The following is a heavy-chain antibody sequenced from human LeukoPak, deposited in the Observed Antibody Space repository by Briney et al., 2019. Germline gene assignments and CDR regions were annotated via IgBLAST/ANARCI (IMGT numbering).Heavy chain of an antibody. CDR2: INPNSGGT. V-gene: IGHV1-2*02. CDR1: GYTFTGYY. CDR3: ARVMGLWFGEFRRVGPPDY. D-gene: IGHD3-10*01. Sequence: ASVKVSCKASGYTFTGYYMHWVRQAPGQGLEWMGWINPNSGGTNYAQKFQGRVTMTRDMSISTAYMELSRLRSDDTAVYYCARVMGLWFGEFRRVGPPDYWGQGTLVTVSS. J-gene: IGHJ4*02.